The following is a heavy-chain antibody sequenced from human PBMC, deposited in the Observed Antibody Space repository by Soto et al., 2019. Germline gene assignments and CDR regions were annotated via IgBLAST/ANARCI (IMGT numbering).Heavy chain of an antibody. D-gene: IGHD1-26*01. Sequence: GGSLKISGKGPGYSFTGYWIGWVGQMPGKGLVWMGIIYPGDSYTRYRPSFQGQVTISADKSISTAYLQWSSLKASDTAMYYCARRAVSGSYFGGMDVWGQGTTVTVSS. CDR2: IYPGDSYT. V-gene: IGHV5-51*01. CDR1: GYSFTGYW. J-gene: IGHJ6*02. CDR3: ARRAVSGSYFGGMDV.